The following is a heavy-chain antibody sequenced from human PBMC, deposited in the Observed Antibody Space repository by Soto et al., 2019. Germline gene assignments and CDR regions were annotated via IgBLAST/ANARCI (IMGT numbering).Heavy chain of an antibody. CDR2: ISGSGGST. Sequence: GGSLRLSCAASGFTFSSYAMSWVRQAPGKGLEWVSAISGSGGSTYYADSVKGRFTISRDNSKNTLYLQMNSLRAEDTAVYYCAKRGLLWFGEPDYYYYGMDVWGQGTTVTVSS. J-gene: IGHJ6*02. V-gene: IGHV3-23*01. CDR1: GFTFSSYA. CDR3: AKRGLLWFGEPDYYYYGMDV. D-gene: IGHD3-10*01.